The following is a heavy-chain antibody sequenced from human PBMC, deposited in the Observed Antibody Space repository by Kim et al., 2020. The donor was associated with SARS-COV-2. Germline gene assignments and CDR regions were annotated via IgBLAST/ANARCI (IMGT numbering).Heavy chain of an antibody. CDR3: ARLPMILEWIDY. J-gene: IGHJ4*02. Sequence: GGSLRLSCAASGFTFSSYEMNWVRQAPGKGLEWVSYISSSGSTIYYADSVKGRFTISRDNAKNSLYLQMNSLRAEDTAVYYCARLPMILEWIDYWGQGTLVTVSS. CDR2: ISSSGSTI. CDR1: GFTFSSYE. D-gene: IGHD2-15*01. V-gene: IGHV3-48*03.